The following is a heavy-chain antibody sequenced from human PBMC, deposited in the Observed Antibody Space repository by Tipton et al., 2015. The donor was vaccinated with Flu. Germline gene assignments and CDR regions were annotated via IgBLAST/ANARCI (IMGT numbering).Heavy chain of an antibody. CDR3: AKVIPELVAGLDY. D-gene: IGHD6-19*01. V-gene: IGHV3-23*01. Sequence: AVSGFTFSRYGMSWVRQAPGKGLEWVSGFSASGRTTYFADSVKGRFTISRDNFKNTLYLQMNSLRAEDTAVYYCAKVIPELVAGLDYWGQGTLVTVSS. CDR1: GFTFSRYG. CDR2: FSASGRTT. J-gene: IGHJ4*02.